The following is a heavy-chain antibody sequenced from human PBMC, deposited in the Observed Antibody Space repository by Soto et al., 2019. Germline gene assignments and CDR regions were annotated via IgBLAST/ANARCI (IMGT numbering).Heavy chain of an antibody. CDR1: GFTFSSYG. CDR3: AKGAYGDYVGDAFDI. CDR2: ISYDGSNK. J-gene: IGHJ3*02. D-gene: IGHD4-17*01. Sequence: GGSLRLSCAASGFTFSSYGMHWVRQAPGKGLEWVAVISYDGSNKYYADSVKGRFTISRDNSKNTLYLQMNSLRAEDTAVYYCAKGAYGDYVGDAFDIWGQGTMVTVSS. V-gene: IGHV3-30*18.